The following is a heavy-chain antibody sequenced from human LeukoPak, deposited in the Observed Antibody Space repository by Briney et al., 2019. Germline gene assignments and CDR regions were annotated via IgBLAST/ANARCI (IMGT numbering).Heavy chain of an antibody. Sequence: GGSLRLSCAASGFTFSSHGMHWVRQAPGKGLEWVAVIWYDGSNKYYADSVKGRFTISRDNSKNTLYLQMNSLRAEDTAVYYCARDGTGSNSGWYIHWGQGALDTVSS. J-gene: IGHJ4*02. D-gene: IGHD6-19*01. CDR2: IWYDGSNK. V-gene: IGHV3-33*01. CDR3: ARDGTGSNSGWYIH. CDR1: GFTFSSHG.